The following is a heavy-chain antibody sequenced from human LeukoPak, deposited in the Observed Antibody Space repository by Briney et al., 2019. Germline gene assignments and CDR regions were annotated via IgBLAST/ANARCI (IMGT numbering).Heavy chain of an antibody. D-gene: IGHD3-10*01. CDR1: GGSISSSNW. Sequence: SETLSLTCAVSGGSISSSNWWSWVRQPPGKGLEWIGEIYHSGSTNYNPSLKSRVTISVDKSKNQFSLKLSSVTAADTAVYYCASILRSSSGYYFDYWGQGTLVTVSS. V-gene: IGHV4-4*02. CDR2: IYHSGST. CDR3: ASILRSSSGYYFDY. J-gene: IGHJ4*02.